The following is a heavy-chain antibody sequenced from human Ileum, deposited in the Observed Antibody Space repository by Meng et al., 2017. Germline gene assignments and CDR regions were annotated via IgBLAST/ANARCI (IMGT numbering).Heavy chain of an antibody. CDR2: VWYDGSNE. Sequence: GESLKISCAASGFSFNSYAIHWVRQAPGKGLEWVAVVWYDGSNEYYADSVKGRFFISRDNSKNTVYLQMNSLRAEDTALYYCARDPYYYDSSGYQRLRYAFDFWGQGTMVTVSS. CDR3: ARDPYYYDSSGYQRLRYAFDF. V-gene: IGHV3-33*01. D-gene: IGHD3-22*01. CDR1: GFSFNSYA. J-gene: IGHJ3*01.